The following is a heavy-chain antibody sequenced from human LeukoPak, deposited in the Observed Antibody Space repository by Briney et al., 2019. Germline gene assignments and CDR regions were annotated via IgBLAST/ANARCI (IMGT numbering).Heavy chain of an antibody. CDR2: INPNSGDT. J-gene: IGHJ4*02. Sequence: ATLKLSCTVSGYTFTGFFMNWVRHAPGQGQEWMWRINPNSGDTRYAQKFQGRVPMTGDTSITTASMDLSRLTSDDTALYYCARWGELTGVGNWGEGRMVSVSS. CDR1: GYTFTGFF. D-gene: IGHD1-7*01. CDR3: ARWGELTGVGN. V-gene: IGHV1-2*02.